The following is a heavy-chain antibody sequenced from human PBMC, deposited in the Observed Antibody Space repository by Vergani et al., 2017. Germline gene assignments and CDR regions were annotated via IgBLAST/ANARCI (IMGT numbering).Heavy chain of an antibody. Sequence: EVELVESGGGLVQPGGFLRLSCAASGFTFNEYWMHWARQVPGTGLVWVSGMNGDGDTISYADSVKGRFTISRDNAKNTLFLQMNSLRAEDTAVYYCARARKFRFRVVWENWFDPWGQGTLVTVSS. CDR1: GFTFNEYW. V-gene: IGHV3-74*01. J-gene: IGHJ5*02. CDR2: MNGDGDTI. D-gene: IGHD3-3*01. CDR3: ARARKFRFRVVWENWFDP.